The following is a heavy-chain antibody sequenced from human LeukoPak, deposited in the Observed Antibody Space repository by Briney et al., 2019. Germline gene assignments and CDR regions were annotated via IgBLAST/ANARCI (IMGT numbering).Heavy chain of an antibody. D-gene: IGHD3-22*01. CDR1: GGSISTYY. Sequence: SETLSLTCTVSGGSISTYYWNWIRQPPGKGLEWIGYIYYSGSTNYNPSLKSRVTISVETSKNQFSLKLRSVTAADTAVYARVTGHMIEDYFDYWGQGTLVTVSS. J-gene: IGHJ4*02. CDR3: VTGHMIEDYFDY. CDR2: IYYSGST. V-gene: IGHV4-59*01.